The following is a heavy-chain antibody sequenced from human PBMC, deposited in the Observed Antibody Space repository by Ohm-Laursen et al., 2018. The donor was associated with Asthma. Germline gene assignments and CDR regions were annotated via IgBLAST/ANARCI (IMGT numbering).Heavy chain of an antibody. V-gene: IGHV3-23*01. CDR1: GFTFSSYA. CDR3: AKEDLGWYGNSAYSH. CDR2: ISGGGDNT. Sequence: GSLRLSCAASGFTFSSYAMSWVRQAPGKGLEWVSAISGGGDNTNYADSVKGRFTISRDESKNTLFLQMNSLRAEDTALYYCAKEDLGWYGNSAYSHWGQGTLVTVSS. D-gene: IGHD3-22*01. J-gene: IGHJ4*02.